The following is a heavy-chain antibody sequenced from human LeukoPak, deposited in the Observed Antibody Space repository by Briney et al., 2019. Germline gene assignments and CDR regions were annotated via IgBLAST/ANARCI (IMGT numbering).Heavy chain of an antibody. CDR2: IYSGGST. Sequence: GGSLRLSCAASGFTVSSNYMSWVRQAPGKGLEWVSVIYSGGSTYYADSVKGRLTISRHNSKNTLYLQMNSLRAEDTAVYYCARTGYSSSPLTLDYWGQGTLVTVSS. V-gene: IGHV3-53*04. CDR1: GFTVSSNY. J-gene: IGHJ4*02. CDR3: ARTGYSSSPLTLDY. D-gene: IGHD6-13*01.